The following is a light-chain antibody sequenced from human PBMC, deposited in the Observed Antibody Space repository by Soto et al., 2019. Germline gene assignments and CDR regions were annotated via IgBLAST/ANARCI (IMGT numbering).Light chain of an antibody. Sequence: EIVMTQSPATLSVSPGERATLSCRASQSVNRNLAWYQQKPGQAPRLLIYAASTRATGIPARFRGSESGTEFNLTISSLQSEDFAVYYCQQYYDWPLTFGQGTKVDIK. V-gene: IGKV3-15*01. CDR1: QSVNRN. CDR3: QQYYDWPLT. J-gene: IGKJ1*01. CDR2: AAS.